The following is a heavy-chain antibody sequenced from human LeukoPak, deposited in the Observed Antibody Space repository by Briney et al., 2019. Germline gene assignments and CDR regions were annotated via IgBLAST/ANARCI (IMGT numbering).Heavy chain of an antibody. CDR2: INHSGST. Sequence: SETLSLTCAVYGGSFSGYYWNWIRQPPGKGLEWIGEINHSGSTYYIPSLKSRVTISVDTSKNQFSLKLSSVTAADTAVYYCAMGWGCSSTSCYTLDYWGQGTLVTVSS. CDR3: AMGWGCSSTSCYTLDY. D-gene: IGHD2-2*02. V-gene: IGHV4-34*01. CDR1: GGSFSGYY. J-gene: IGHJ4*02.